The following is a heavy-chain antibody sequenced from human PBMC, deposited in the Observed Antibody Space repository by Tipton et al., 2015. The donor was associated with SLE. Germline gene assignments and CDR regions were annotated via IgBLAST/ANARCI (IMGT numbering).Heavy chain of an antibody. J-gene: IGHJ6*03. CDR1: GDSISIGNYY. D-gene: IGHD2-8*01. V-gene: IGHV4-39*07. CDR3: ARVLGSRYCTNGVCTSPYYFYYYMDV. Sequence: TLSLTCSVSGDSISIGNYYWGWIRQPPGKGLEWIGTIYYSGTTYYNTSLKSRLTLSQDTSENQFSLKLSSVTAADTALYYCARVLGSRYCTNGVCTSPYYFYYYMDVWGRGTSVTVSS. CDR2: IYYSGTT.